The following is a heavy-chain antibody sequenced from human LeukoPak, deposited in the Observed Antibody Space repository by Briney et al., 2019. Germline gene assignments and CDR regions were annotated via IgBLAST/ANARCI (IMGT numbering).Heavy chain of an antibody. V-gene: IGHV1-69*02. Sequence: ASVKVSCKASGGTFSSYSLSWVRQAPGQGLEWMGRIIPIVQITNYAQKFQGRVTITADKSTTTAYLELSSPRSEDTAVYYCAWHPSSGEFYFDSWGQGTLVTVSS. CDR1: GGTFSSYS. CDR3: AWHPSSGEFYFDS. J-gene: IGHJ4*02. D-gene: IGHD3-22*01. CDR2: IIPIVQIT.